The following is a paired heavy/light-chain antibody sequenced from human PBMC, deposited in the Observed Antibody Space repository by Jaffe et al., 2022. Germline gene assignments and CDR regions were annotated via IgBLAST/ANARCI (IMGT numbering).Light chain of an antibody. CDR2: DVS. CDR3: SSHTLSSTLRYV. Sequence: QSALTQPASVSGSPGQSITISCTGTSSDVGGHNYVSWYQLLPGKAPKLMIYDVSYRPSGVSNRFSGSKSGNTASLTISGLQPEDEANYYCSSHTLSSTLRYVFGTGTKVTV. J-gene: IGLJ1*01. CDR1: SSDVGGHNY. V-gene: IGLV2-14*03.
Heavy chain of an antibody. CDR1: GFTFSSHA. CDR2: ISDNGGDP. J-gene: IGHJ6*03. V-gene: IGHV3-23*01. CDR3: AKDGHGDQRYWYYYMDV. D-gene: IGHD4-17*01. Sequence: EEQLLESGGGLVQPGGSLTLACEASGFTFSSHAMTWVRQAPGKGLEWVSTISDNGGDPFYANSVRGRFTISRVNSKNTLYLQMNSLRAEDTAVYYCAKDGHGDQRYWYYYMDVWGKGTTVTVSS.